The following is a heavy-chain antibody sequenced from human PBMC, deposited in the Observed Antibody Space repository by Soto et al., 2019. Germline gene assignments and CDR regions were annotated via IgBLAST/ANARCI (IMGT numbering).Heavy chain of an antibody. CDR2: IWYDGSNK. J-gene: IGHJ4*02. Sequence: GGSLRLSCAASGFTFSSYGMHWVRQAPGKGLEWVAVIWYDGSNKYYADSVKGRFTISRDNSKNTLYLQMNSLRAEDTAVYYCARDAKVSSGALAPFDYWGQGTLVTVSS. CDR1: GFTFSSYG. CDR3: ARDAKVSSGALAPFDY. V-gene: IGHV3-33*01. D-gene: IGHD7-27*01.